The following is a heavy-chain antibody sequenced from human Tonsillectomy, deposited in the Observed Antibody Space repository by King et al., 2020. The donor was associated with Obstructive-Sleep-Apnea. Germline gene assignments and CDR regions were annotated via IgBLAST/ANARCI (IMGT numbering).Heavy chain of an antibody. CDR1: GGSISSYY. V-gene: IGHV4-59*01. J-gene: IGHJ5*02. CDR2: IYYSGST. Sequence: VQLQESGPGLVKPSETLSLTCTVSGGSISSYYWSWIRQPPGKGLEWIGYIYYSGSTNYNPSLKSRVTISVDTSKNQFSLKLSSVTAADTAVYYCAAVVVTAFNWFDPWGQGTLVTVSS. D-gene: IGHD2-21*02. CDR3: AAVVVTAFNWFDP.